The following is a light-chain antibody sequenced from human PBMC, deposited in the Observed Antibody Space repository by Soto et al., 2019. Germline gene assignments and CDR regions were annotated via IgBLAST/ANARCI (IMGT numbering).Light chain of an antibody. CDR3: CSYAGRSSWV. V-gene: IGLV2-23*01. CDR1: SSDVGSYDL. Sequence: QSALTQPASVSGSPGQSITISCTGTSSDVGSYDLVSWYQQHPGKAPKLIIYEGSKRPSGVYSRFSGAKSGITASLTISGLQAEDEADYYCCSYAGRSSWVFGGGTKLTVL. CDR2: EGS. J-gene: IGLJ3*02.